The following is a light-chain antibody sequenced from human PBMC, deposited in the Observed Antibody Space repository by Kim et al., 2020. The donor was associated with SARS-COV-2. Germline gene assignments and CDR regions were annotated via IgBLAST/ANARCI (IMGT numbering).Light chain of an antibody. CDR3: QQYYSTPLT. J-gene: IGKJ4*01. Sequence: DIVMTQSPDSLGVSLGERATINCKSSQSVLYSSNNKNYLAWYQQKSGQPPKLLIYWASTRESGVPDRFSGSGSGTDFTLTISSLQAEDVAVYYCQQYYSTPLTFGGGNKVEIK. CDR2: WAS. V-gene: IGKV4-1*01. CDR1: QSVLYSSNNKNY.